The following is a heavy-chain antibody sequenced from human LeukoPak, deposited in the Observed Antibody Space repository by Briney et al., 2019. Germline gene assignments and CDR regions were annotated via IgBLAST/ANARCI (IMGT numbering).Heavy chain of an antibody. CDR1: GGSINYDY. V-gene: IGHV4-59*12. D-gene: IGHD4-17*01. J-gene: IGHJ4*02. CDR3: ARAGKDYGARY. CDR2: IHYSGST. Sequence: SETLSLTCTVSGGSINYDYWSWIRESPGKRLEWIGYIHYSGSTYYNPSLKSRVTISVDTSKNQFSLKLSSVTAADTAVYYCARAGKDYGARYWGQGTLVTVSS.